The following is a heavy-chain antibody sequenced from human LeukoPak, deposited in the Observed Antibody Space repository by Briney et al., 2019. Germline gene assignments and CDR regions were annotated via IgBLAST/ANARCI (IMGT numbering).Heavy chain of an antibody. Sequence: QPGGSLRLSCAASGFTVSSNYMSLVRQAPGKGLEWVSIIYSDGSTYYADSEKGRFTISRDNSKNTLYLQMNSLRAEDTAVYYCARVTFNYFGSGDAFDIWGQGTMVTVSS. J-gene: IGHJ3*02. V-gene: IGHV3-66*01. D-gene: IGHD3-10*01. CDR2: IYSDGST. CDR1: GFTVSSNY. CDR3: ARVTFNYFGSGDAFDI.